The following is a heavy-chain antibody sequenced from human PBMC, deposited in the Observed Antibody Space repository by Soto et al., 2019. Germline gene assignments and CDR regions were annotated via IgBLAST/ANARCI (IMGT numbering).Heavy chain of an antibody. CDR2: IIPVFGTA. J-gene: IGHJ4*02. Sequence: QVQLVQSGAEVKKTGSSVKVSCKASGGTFSSYAISWVRQAPGQGLEWMGGIIPVFGTANYAQKFQGRVTITADESTSTAYMELSSMRSEDPAAYYCARDPGREGYFPHSWGQGTLVTVSA. CDR1: GGTFSSYA. D-gene: IGHD6-13*01. CDR3: ARDPGREGYFPHS. V-gene: IGHV1-69*13.